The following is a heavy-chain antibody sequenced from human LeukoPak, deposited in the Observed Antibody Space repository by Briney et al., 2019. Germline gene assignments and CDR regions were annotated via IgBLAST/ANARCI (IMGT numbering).Heavy chain of an antibody. D-gene: IGHD3-16*01. J-gene: IGHJ3*02. CDR3: ASYVGSDNAFDI. CDR1: GGSISSSNW. Sequence: SETLSLTCAVSGGSISSSNWWSWVRQPPGKGLEWIGEIYHSGSTNYNPSLKSRVTISVDKSKNQFSLKLSSVTAADTAVYYCASYVGSDNAFDIWGQGTMVTVSS. V-gene: IGHV4-4*02. CDR2: IYHSGST.